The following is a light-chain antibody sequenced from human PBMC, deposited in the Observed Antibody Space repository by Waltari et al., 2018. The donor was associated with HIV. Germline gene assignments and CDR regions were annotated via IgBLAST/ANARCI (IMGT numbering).Light chain of an antibody. J-gene: IGKJ2*01. V-gene: IGKV1-9*01. CDR3: QQLSNYPFT. Sequence: DIQLTQSPSFLSASIGDRVTLTCRASQGIGTSLAWYQQKPGTAPNLLIYTASSLQRGVPSRFSGSGSGTEFTLTINNLQPEDFATYYCQQLSNYPFTFGQGTKLAIK. CDR2: TAS. CDR1: QGIGTS.